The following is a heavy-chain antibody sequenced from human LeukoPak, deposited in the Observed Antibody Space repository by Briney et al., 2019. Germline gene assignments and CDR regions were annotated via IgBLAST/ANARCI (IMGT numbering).Heavy chain of an antibody. Sequence: GGSLRLSCAASGFTFSSYAMSWVRQAPGKGPEWVSSSSGGGSNTYYADSVKGRFTISRDDSKNTLFLQMNSLRVEDTAVYYCAKSPYVGDHGGPSAWGQGTLVTVSS. CDR1: GFTFSSYA. J-gene: IGHJ5*02. CDR2: SSGGGSNT. CDR3: AKSPYVGDHGGPSA. V-gene: IGHV3-23*01. D-gene: IGHD4-23*01.